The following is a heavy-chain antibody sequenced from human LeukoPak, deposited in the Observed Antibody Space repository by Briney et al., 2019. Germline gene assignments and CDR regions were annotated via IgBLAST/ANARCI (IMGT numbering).Heavy chain of an antibody. Sequence: ASVKVSCKASGYTFTSYAMHWVRQAPRQRLEGMGWINAGNGNTKYSQKFQGRVTITRDTSASTAYMELSSLRSEDTAVYYCARDGTVTTFGPEGYFNYWGQGTLVTVSS. V-gene: IGHV1-3*01. CDR1: GYTFTSYA. D-gene: IGHD4-17*01. CDR3: ARDGTVTTFGPEGYFNY. CDR2: INAGNGNT. J-gene: IGHJ4*02.